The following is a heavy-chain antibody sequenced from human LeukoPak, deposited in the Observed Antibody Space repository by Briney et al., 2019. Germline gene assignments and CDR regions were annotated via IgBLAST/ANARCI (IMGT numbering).Heavy chain of an antibody. D-gene: IGHD1-26*01. V-gene: IGHV3-53*01. CDR2: IYSGGST. J-gene: IGHJ4*02. Sequence: GESLRLSCAASGFTVSSNYMSWVRQAPGKGLEWVSVIYSGGSTYYADSVKGRFAISRDNSKNTLYLQMNSLRVEDTAVYYCAKSLGAWGIFAYWGQGTLVTVSS. CDR1: GFTVSSNY. CDR3: AKSLGAWGIFAY.